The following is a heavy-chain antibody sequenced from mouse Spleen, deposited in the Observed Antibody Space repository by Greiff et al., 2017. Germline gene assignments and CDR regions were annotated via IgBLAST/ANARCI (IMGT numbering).Heavy chain of an antibody. CDR3: ARWDWDYWYFDV. V-gene: IGHV1-53*01. J-gene: IGHJ1*01. Sequence: QVHVKQPGTELVKPGASVKLSCKASGYTFTSYWMHWVKQRPGQGLEWIGNINPSNGGTNYNEKFKSKATLTVDKSSSTAYMQLSSLTSEDSAVYYCARWDWDYWYFDVWGAGTTVTVSS. CDR1: GYTFTSYW. CDR2: INPSNGGT. D-gene: IGHD4-1*01.